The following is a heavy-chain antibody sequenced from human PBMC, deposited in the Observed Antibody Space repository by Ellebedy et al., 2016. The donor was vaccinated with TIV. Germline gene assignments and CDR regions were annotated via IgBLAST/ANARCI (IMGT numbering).Heavy chain of an antibody. V-gene: IGHV4-59*01. J-gene: IGHJ3*02. CDR1: GGSISSYY. CDR2: IYYSGST. CDR3: ASARVYGDYVWNDAFDI. D-gene: IGHD4-17*01. Sequence: SETLSLXXTVSGGSISSYYWSWIRQPPGKGLEWIGYIYYSGSTNYNPSLKSRVTISVDTSKNQFSLKLSSVTAADTAVYYCASARVYGDYVWNDAFDIWGQGTMVTVSS.